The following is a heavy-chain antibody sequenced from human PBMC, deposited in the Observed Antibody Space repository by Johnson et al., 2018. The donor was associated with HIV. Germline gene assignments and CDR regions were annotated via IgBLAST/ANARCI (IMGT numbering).Heavy chain of an antibody. CDR3: AKDQTYNFWSGYYGGDAFDI. CDR1: RFTFSSYA. Sequence: VQLVESGGGLVQPGGSLRLSCAASRFTFSSYAMSWVRQAPGKGLEWVSAISGSGGSTYYADSVKGRFTISRDNSKNTLYLQMNSLRAEDTAVYYCAKDQTYNFWSGYYGGDAFDIWGQGTMVTVSS. J-gene: IGHJ3*02. V-gene: IGHV3-23*04. CDR2: ISGSGGST. D-gene: IGHD3-3*01.